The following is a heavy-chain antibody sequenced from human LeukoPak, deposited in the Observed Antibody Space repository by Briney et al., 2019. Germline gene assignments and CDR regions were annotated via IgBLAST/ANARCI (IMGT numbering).Heavy chain of an antibody. J-gene: IGHJ4*02. CDR2: ISSSSSYI. Sequence: GGSLRLSCAASGFTFSSYSMNWVRQAPGKGLEWVSSISSSSSYIYYADSVKGRFTISRDNAKNSLYLQMNSPRAEDTAVYYCARDEQDSSGWYDYWGQGTLVTVSS. D-gene: IGHD6-19*01. CDR1: GFTFSSYS. CDR3: ARDEQDSSGWYDY. V-gene: IGHV3-21*01.